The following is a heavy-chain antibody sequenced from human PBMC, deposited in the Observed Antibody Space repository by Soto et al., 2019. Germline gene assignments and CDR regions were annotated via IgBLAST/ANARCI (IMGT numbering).Heavy chain of an antibody. CDR1: GFTFSSYA. D-gene: IGHD2-8*01. CDR2: ISYDGSNK. J-gene: IGHJ6*02. CDR3: ARVLSYTRFYGMDV. V-gene: IGHV3-30-3*01. Sequence: GGSLRLSCAASGFTFSSYAMHWVRQAPGKGLEWVAVISYDGSNKYYADSVKGRFTISRDNSKNTLYLQMNSLRAEDTAVYYCARVLSYTRFYGMDVWGQGTTVTISS.